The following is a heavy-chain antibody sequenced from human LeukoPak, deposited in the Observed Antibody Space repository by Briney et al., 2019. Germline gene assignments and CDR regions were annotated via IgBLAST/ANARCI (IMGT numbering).Heavy chain of an antibody. V-gene: IGHV4-59*01. Sequence: PSETLSLTCTVSGGSISSYYWNWIRQPPGKGLEWIGHIYSSGSTKYNPSLRSRVTISVDTPKNQFSLKLISVTAADTAVYYCARGQLATGIFDHWGQGTTVTVPS. J-gene: IGHJ4*03. CDR2: IYSSGST. CDR3: ARGQLATGIFDH. CDR1: GGSISSYY. D-gene: IGHD6-6*01.